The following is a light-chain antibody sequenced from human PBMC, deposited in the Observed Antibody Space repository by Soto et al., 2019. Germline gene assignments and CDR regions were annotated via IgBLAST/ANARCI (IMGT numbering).Light chain of an antibody. Sequence: DTPLTQSPSFLSASFRDRLTITCRASLGIRGYLAWYQQKPGKAPKPLIYAASTLQSGVPSRFSGSGSGTDFTLTISCLQSEDFATYYCQQYYSSTWTFGQGTKVDIK. J-gene: IGKJ1*01. CDR3: QQYYSSTWT. CDR2: AAS. CDR1: LGIRGY. V-gene: IGKV1-9*01.